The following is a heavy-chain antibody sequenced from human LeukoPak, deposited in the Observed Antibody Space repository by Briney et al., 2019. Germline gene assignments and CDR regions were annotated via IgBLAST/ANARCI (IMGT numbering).Heavy chain of an antibody. D-gene: IGHD3-3*01. CDR3: AREIPNYDFWSGYPVGFDY. CDR2: ISSSGSTI. V-gene: IGHV3-48*03. Sequence: PGGSLRLSCAASGFTFSSYEMNWVRQAPGKGLEWVSCISSSGSTIYYADSVKGRFTISRDNAKNSLYLQMNSLRAEDTAVYYCAREIPNYDFWSGYPVGFDYWGQGTLVTVSS. CDR1: GFTFSSYE. J-gene: IGHJ4*02.